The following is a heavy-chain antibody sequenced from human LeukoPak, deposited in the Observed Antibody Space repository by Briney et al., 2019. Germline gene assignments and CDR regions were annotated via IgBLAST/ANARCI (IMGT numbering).Heavy chain of an antibody. CDR2: ISGSGGST. Sequence: GGSLRLSCAASGFTFSSYAMSWVRQAPGKGLEWVSAISGSGGSTYYADSVKGRFTISRDNAKNSLYLQMTNLRTEDTALYYCAKLCDWNSIDYWGQGTLVTVSS. CDR3: AKLCDWNSIDY. V-gene: IGHV3-23*01. CDR1: GFTFSSYA. D-gene: IGHD1-7*01. J-gene: IGHJ4*02.